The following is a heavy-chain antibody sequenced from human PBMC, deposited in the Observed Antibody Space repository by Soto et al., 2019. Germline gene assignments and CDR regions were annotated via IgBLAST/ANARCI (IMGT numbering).Heavy chain of an antibody. J-gene: IGHJ4*01. V-gene: IGHV3-64D*06. Sequence: GGSLRLSCSASGFTFSSYAMHWVRQAPGKGLEYVSAISSNGGSTYYADSVKGRFTISRDNSKNTLYLQMSSLRAEDTAVYYCVKRGYDSGPATHPRPFDNWRQETLLTISS. CDR3: VKRGYDSGPATHPRPFDN. CDR1: GFTFSSYA. D-gene: IGHD1-20*01. CDR2: ISSNGGST.